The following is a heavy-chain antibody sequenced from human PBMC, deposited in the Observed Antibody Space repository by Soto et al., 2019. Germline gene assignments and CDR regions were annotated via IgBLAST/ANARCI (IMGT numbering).Heavy chain of an antibody. CDR3: ARALVLGVGALSQ. Sequence: QVQLVESGGGLVKPEGSLRLSCAASGFTFSAYYMSWIRQAPGKGREWVSYISDSGSLTHYGDSVKGRFTISRDNAMASLYLQMASLRAEDTAIYYCARALVLGVGALSQWGQVALVTVSS. J-gene: IGHJ1*01. D-gene: IGHD1-26*01. CDR1: GFTFSAYY. V-gene: IGHV3-11*01. CDR2: ISDSGSLT.